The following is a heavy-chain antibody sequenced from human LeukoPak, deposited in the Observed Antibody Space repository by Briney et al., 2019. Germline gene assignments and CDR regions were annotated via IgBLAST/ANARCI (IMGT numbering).Heavy chain of an antibody. J-gene: IGHJ4*02. CDR1: EGTFSSYA. D-gene: IGHD5-18*01. Sequence: SVKVSCKASEGTFSSYAISWVRQAPGQGLEWMGRIIPILGIANYAQKFQGRVTITADKSTSTAYMELSSLRSEDTAVYYCARERRLPDGIQLWLDYWGQGTLVTVSS. V-gene: IGHV1-69*04. CDR2: IIPILGIA. CDR3: ARERRLPDGIQLWLDY.